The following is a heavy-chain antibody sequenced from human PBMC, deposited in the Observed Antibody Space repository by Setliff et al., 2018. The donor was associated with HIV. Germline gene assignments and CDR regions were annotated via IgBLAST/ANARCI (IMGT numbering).Heavy chain of an antibody. Sequence: GASVKVSCKVSGGTFTRNCISWVRQAPGQGLEWMGGILPFFDTASYAQKFQGRVTMTRDTSTSTVYMELSSLRSDDTAVYYCARGYCSSTSCYGIYYFDNWGQGTPVTAPQ. J-gene: IGHJ4*02. CDR3: ARGYCSSTSCYGIYYFDN. D-gene: IGHD2-2*01. CDR2: ILPFFDTA. V-gene: IGHV1-69*05. CDR1: GGTFTRNC.